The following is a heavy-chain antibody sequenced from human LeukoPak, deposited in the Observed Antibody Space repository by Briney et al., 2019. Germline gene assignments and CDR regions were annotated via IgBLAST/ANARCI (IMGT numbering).Heavy chain of an antibody. CDR1: GFTFSSYS. CDR2: ISSSSSTI. D-gene: IGHD6-19*01. CDR3: ARDSPKQWLVTDAFDI. Sequence: GGSLRLSCAASGFTFSSYSMNWVRQAPGKGLEWVSYISSSSSTIYYADSVKGRFTISRDNAKNSLYLQMNSLRAEDTAVYYCARDSPKQWLVTDAFDIWGQGTMVTVSS. J-gene: IGHJ3*02. V-gene: IGHV3-48*01.